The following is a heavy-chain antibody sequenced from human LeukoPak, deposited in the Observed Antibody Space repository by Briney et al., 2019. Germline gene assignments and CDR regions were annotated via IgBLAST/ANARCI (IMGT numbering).Heavy chain of an antibody. CDR1: GFTFSSYA. V-gene: IGHV3-7*03. J-gene: IGHJ4*02. CDR2: IKLDGGEK. D-gene: IGHD3-3*01. Sequence: PGRSLRLSCAASGFTFSSYAMHWVRQAPGKGLEWVANIKLDGGEKNYVDSVKGRFTISRDNTKNSLYLQMNSLKAEDTAVFYCARDQYDTWSRRGNFDSWGQGTLVIVSS. CDR3: ARDQYDTWSRRGNFDS.